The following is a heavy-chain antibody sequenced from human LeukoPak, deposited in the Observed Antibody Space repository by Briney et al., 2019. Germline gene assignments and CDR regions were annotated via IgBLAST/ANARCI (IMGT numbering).Heavy chain of an antibody. V-gene: IGHV3-30*02. CDR2: IQSDGNNK. Sequence: GGSLRLSCAASGFTFRHCGMHWVRQAPGRGLEWVTFIQSDGNNKYYADSVKGRFTISRDKSKNTLYLQMNSLRVEDTAVYFCAKDPNGDYIGTFDIWGQGTMITVSS. J-gene: IGHJ3*02. CDR3: AKDPNGDYIGTFDI. D-gene: IGHD4-17*01. CDR1: GFTFRHCG.